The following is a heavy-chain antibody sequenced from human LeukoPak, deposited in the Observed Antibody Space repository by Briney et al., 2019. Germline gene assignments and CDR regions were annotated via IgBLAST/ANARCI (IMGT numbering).Heavy chain of an antibody. V-gene: IGHV3-73*01. J-gene: IGHJ6*02. CDR3: TRGGHNNYCDGMDV. Sequence: AGGSLRLSCAASGFTFSGSTMHWVRQASGKGLEWVGRIRSKANSCATAYAASVKGRFTISRDDSKNTAFLQMNSLKAEDTAVYYCTRGGHNNYCDGMDVWGQGTTVIVSS. CDR2: IRSKANSCAT. CDR1: GFTFSGST. D-gene: IGHD5-24*01.